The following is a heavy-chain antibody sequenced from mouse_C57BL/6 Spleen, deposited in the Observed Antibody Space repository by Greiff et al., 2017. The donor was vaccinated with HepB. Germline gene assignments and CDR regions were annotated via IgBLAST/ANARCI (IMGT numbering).Heavy chain of an antibody. CDR3: ARRGSSGYSTWFAY. J-gene: IGHJ3*01. CDR2: INPSTGGT. D-gene: IGHD3-2*02. Sequence: EVQLQQSGPELVKPGASVKISCKASGYSFTGYYMNWVKQSPEKSLEWIGEINPSTGGTTYNQKFKAKATLTVDKSSSTAYMQLKSLTSEDSAVYYCARRGSSGYSTWFAYWGQGTLVTVSA. V-gene: IGHV1-42*01. CDR1: GYSFTGYY.